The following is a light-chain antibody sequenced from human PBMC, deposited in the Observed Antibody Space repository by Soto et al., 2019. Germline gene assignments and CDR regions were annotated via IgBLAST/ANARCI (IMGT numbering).Light chain of an antibody. V-gene: IGKV3-11*01. CDR3: QQRSNWLLT. Sequence: DSVLPESPGTLSLSPGARATLSCRASQSVSSSYLAWYQQKPGQAPRLLIYDASNRATGIPARFSGSGSGTDFTLTISSLEPEDFAVYYCQQRSNWLLTFGQGTKADIK. CDR1: QSVSSSY. J-gene: IGKJ1*01. CDR2: DAS.